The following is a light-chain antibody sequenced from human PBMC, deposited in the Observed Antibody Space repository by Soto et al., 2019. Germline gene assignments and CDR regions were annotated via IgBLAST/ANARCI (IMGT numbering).Light chain of an antibody. Sequence: QSVLTQPPSASSTPGQTVTISCSGSSSNIGSNYVYWYQQLPGTAPKLLIYRNDERPSGVPDRFSGSKSGTSASLAISGLRSEDEADYYCAAWDDSLSVGVFGGGTKVTVL. CDR3: AAWDDSLSVGV. J-gene: IGLJ3*02. CDR1: SSNIGSNY. CDR2: RND. V-gene: IGLV1-47*01.